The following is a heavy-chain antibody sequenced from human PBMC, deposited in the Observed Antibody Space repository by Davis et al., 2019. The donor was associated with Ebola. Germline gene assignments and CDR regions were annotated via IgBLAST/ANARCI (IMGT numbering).Heavy chain of an antibody. CDR2: SIPIFGTA. V-gene: IGHV1-69*06. CDR1: GGTFSSYA. Sequence: SVKVSCKASGGTFSSYAISWVRQAPGQGLEWMGGSIPIFGTANYAQKFQGRVTITADKSTSTAYMELSSLRSEDTAVYYCANRRDFWSGYAYWGQGTLVTVSS. D-gene: IGHD3-3*01. J-gene: IGHJ4*02. CDR3: ANRRDFWSGYAY.